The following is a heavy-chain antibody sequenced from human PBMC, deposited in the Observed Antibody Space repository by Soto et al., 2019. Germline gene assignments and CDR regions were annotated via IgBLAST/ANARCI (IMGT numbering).Heavy chain of an antibody. D-gene: IGHD5-12*01. CDR1: GFTFSNYS. J-gene: IGHJ4*02. CDR3: AREWSVANPGY. V-gene: IGHV3-30*04. Sequence: QVHLVESGGGVVQPGTSLRLTCAASGFTFSNYSMHWVRQAPGKGLEWVAVISKDGENKYYADSVKGRFTISRDNSKNSLYLQMNSMRPEDTAVHYCAREWSVANPGYWGQGTQVTVSS. CDR2: ISKDGENK.